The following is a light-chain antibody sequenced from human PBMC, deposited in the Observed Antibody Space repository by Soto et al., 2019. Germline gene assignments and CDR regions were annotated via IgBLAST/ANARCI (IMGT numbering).Light chain of an antibody. Sequence: QSALTQPASVSGSPGQSITISCTGTSSYVGVYYYVSWFQQHPGKAPKLMIYDVTARPSGVSNRFSGSMSGNMASLTISGLQAEDEADYYCGSYTSSSTLEMVFGGGTKVTVL. CDR1: SSYVGVYYY. CDR3: GSYTSSSTLEMV. V-gene: IGLV2-14*03. CDR2: DVT. J-gene: IGLJ3*02.